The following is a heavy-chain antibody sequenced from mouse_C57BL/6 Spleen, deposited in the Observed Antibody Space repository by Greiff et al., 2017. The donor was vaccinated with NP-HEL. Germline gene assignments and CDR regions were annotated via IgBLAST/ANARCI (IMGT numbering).Heavy chain of an antibody. D-gene: IGHD2-4*01. Sequence: VQLQQSGPELVKPGASVKIPCKASGYTFTDYNMDWVKQSHGKSLEWIGDINPNNGGTIYNQKFKGKATLTVDKSSSTAYMELRSLTSEDTAVYYCARSHYDYDERNSFAYWGQGTLVTVSA. CDR2: INPNNGGT. J-gene: IGHJ3*01. CDR1: GYTFTDYN. CDR3: ARSHYDYDERNSFAY. V-gene: IGHV1-18*01.